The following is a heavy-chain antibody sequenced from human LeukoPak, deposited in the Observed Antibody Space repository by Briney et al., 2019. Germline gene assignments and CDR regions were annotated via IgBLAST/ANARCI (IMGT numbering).Heavy chain of an antibody. CDR2: IYYSGST. Sequence: SETLSLTCTVSGGSISTYYWSWIRQPPGKGLEWIGYIYYSGSTNYTPSLKSRVTISVDTSKNQFSLNLSSVTAADTAVYYCARGRSRDGYNYDYWGQGTLVTVS. D-gene: IGHD5-24*01. J-gene: IGHJ4*02. CDR1: GGSISTYY. CDR3: ARGRSRDGYNYDY. V-gene: IGHV4-59*01.